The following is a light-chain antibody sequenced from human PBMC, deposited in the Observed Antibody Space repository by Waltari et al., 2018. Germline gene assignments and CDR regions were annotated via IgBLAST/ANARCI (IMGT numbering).Light chain of an antibody. CDR1: SSDVGGYNY. CDR3: CSYGGSSWV. CDR2: DVT. V-gene: IGLV2-11*01. Sequence: QSALTQPRSVSGSPGQSVTISCTGTSSDVGGYNYVSWYQHLPGTAPKLIIYDVTKWPSGVPDRFSGSKSGNTASLTISGLLGEDEADYYCCSYGGSSWVFGGGTKLTVL. J-gene: IGLJ3*02.